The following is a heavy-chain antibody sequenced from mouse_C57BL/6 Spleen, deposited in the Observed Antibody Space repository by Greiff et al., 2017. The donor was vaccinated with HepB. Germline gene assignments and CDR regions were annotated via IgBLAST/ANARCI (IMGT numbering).Heavy chain of an antibody. CDR1: GFSLTSYA. J-gene: IGHJ4*01. CDR2: IWTGGGT. CDR3: ARTPYDGYTGYAMDY. Sequence: QVQLQQSGPGLVAPSQSLSITCTVSGFSLTSYAISWVRQPPGKGLEWLGVIWTGGGTNYNSALKSRLSISKDNSKSQVFLKMNSLQTDDTARYYCARTPYDGYTGYAMDYWGQGTSVTVSS. V-gene: IGHV2-9-1*01. D-gene: IGHD2-3*01.